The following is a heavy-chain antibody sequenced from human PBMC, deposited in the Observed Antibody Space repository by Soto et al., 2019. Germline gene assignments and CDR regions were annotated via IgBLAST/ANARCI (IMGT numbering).Heavy chain of an antibody. CDR2: VGNSGTTT. V-gene: IGHV3-23*01. Sequence: PGGSLRLSCAASGFTFSNYAMKWVRQAPGKGLEWVSTVGNSGTTTYYADSVKGRFTISRDNSKNTLYLQMNSLRAEDTAVYYCAKDILSSGWYGAFDYWGQGTLVTVSS. CDR1: GFTFSNYA. J-gene: IGHJ4*02. D-gene: IGHD6-19*01. CDR3: AKDILSSGWYGAFDY.